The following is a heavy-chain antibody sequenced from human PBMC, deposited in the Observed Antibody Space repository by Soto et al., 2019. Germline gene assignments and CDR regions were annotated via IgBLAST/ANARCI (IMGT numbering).Heavy chain of an antibody. J-gene: IGHJ4*02. D-gene: IGHD2-2*01. Sequence: PGGSLRLSCAASGFTFSSYAMSWVRQAPGKGLEWVSAISGSGGSTYYADSVKGRFTISRDNSKNTLYLQMNSLRAEDTAVYYCAKDALGYCISTRCIGPDYWGQGTLVTVS. CDR3: AKDALGYCISTRCIGPDY. CDR1: GFTFSSYA. V-gene: IGHV3-23*01. CDR2: ISGSGGST.